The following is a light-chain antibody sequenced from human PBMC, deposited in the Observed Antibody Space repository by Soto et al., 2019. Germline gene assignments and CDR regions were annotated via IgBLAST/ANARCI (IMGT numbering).Light chain of an antibody. CDR3: CSYVGNYSWL. CDR1: SSDVGGYNY. J-gene: IGLJ2*01. V-gene: IGLV2-11*01. Sequence: QSALTQPASVSGSPGQSITISCTGTSSDVGGYNYVSWYQQHPGKAPKLMIYDVTKRPSGVPDRFSGSKSGNTASLTISGLQAEDEADYYCCSYVGNYSWLFGGGTKLTVL. CDR2: DVT.